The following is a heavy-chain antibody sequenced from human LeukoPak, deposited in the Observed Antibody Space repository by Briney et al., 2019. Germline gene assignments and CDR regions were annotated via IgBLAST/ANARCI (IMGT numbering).Heavy chain of an antibody. CDR1: GGSISNYF. D-gene: IGHD1-26*01. Sequence: PSGTLSLTCSVSGGSISNYFWSWIGQPPAQGLELIGYIYYSGSTTYNPSLKSRVTIPVDLSKHQFSLRLTSVTAADTAVYFCARGALGSGSSKSDYWGQGILVTVSS. J-gene: IGHJ4*02. V-gene: IGHV4-59*13. CDR3: ARGALGSGSSKSDY. CDR2: IYYSGST.